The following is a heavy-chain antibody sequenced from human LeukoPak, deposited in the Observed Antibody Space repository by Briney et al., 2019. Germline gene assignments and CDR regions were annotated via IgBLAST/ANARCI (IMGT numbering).Heavy chain of an antibody. CDR2: IYPGDSDT. CDR3: TRQSSSTWYYFDY. V-gene: IGHV5-51*01. J-gene: IGHJ4*02. Sequence: GESLKISCKGSGYTFSNYWIAWVRQMPGKGLEWMGIIYPGDSDTKYSPSFQGQVTISADKSINTAYLQWTSLKASDTAIYYCTRQSSSTWYYFDYWGQGTLVTASS. D-gene: IGHD6-13*01. CDR1: GYTFSNYW.